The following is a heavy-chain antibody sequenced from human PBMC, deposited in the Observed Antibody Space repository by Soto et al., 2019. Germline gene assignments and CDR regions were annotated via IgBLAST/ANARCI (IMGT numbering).Heavy chain of an antibody. CDR3: ARVEAQKRSYYDFWSGYYPHFDY. CDR1: GYTFTSYD. CDR2: MNPNSGNT. V-gene: IGHV1-8*01. Sequence: ASVKVSCKASGYTFTSYDINWVRQATGQGLEWMGWMNPNSGNTGYAQKFQGRVTMTRNTSISTAYMELSSLRSEDTAVYYCARVEAQKRSYYDFWSGYYPHFDYWGQGTLVTVSS. J-gene: IGHJ4*02. D-gene: IGHD3-3*01.